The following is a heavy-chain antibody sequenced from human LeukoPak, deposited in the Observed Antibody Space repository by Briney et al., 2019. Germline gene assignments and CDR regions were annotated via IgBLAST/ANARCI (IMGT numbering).Heavy chain of an antibody. Sequence: PSQTLSLTCTVSGGSISSGSYYWSWIRQPAGKGLEWIGRIYTSGSTNYNPSLKSRVTISVDTSKNQFSLKLSSVTAADTAVYYCARSRHDAFDIWGQGTMVTVSS. J-gene: IGHJ3*02. CDR3: ARSRHDAFDI. V-gene: IGHV4-61*02. CDR2: IYTSGST. CDR1: GGSISSGSYY.